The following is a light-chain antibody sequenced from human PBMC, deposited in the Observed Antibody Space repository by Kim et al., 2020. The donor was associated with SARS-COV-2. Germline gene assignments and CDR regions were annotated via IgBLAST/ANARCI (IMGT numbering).Light chain of an antibody. CDR3: QQSYSTPIT. V-gene: IGKV1-39*01. CDR1: QSISSY. J-gene: IGKJ5*01. CDR2: AAS. Sequence: ASVGDRVTIPCRASQSISSYLNWYQQKPGKAPKLLIYAASSLQSGVPSRFSGSGSGTDFTLTISSLQPEDFATYYCQQSYSTPITFGPGTRLEIK.